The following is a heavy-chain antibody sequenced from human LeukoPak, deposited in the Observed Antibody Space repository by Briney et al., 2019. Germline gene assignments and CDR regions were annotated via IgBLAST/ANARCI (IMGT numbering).Heavy chain of an antibody. J-gene: IGHJ4*02. Sequence: GGSLRLSCTASGFIFDTFSMNWVRQAPGKGLEWISYISSSGSTIFYADSLKGRFTISRDNAKNSLYLQMNSLRAEDTAVYYCAGAVADSRGDYWGQGTLVTVSS. CDR3: AGAVADSRGDY. D-gene: IGHD6-19*01. CDR2: ISSSGSTI. CDR1: GFIFDTFS. V-gene: IGHV3-48*04.